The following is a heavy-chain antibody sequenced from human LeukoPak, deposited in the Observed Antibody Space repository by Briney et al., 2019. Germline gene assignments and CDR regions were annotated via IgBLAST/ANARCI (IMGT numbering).Heavy chain of an antibody. CDR1: GFAFSSYW. CDR2: IKQDGSEK. J-gene: IGHJ4*02. CDR3: ARDHYDSSGYRPYFDY. V-gene: IGHV3-7*01. Sequence: GALRLSCAASGFAFSSYWMSWVRQAPGKGLEWVANIKQDGSEKYYVDSVKGRFTISRDNAKNSLYLQMNSLRAEDTAVYYCARDHYDSSGYRPYFDYWGQGTLVTVSS. D-gene: IGHD3-22*01.